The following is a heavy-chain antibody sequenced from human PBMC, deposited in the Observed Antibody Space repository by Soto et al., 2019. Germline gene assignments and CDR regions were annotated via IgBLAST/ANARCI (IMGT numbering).Heavy chain of an antibody. J-gene: IGHJ4*02. CDR3: GRCGVWEPMDY. Sequence: QVQLVQSGAKVKKPGASVKVPCKAPGYTFTSHGISWVRQAPGQGLEWIGWISGYNRNTNYTQKLQGRITMTTDTSTSTAYMELGTLRSDDTAGYCCGRCGVWEPMDYWGQGTLGTVAS. D-gene: IGHD1-26*01. CDR1: GYTFTSHG. V-gene: IGHV1-18*01. CDR2: ISGYNRNT.